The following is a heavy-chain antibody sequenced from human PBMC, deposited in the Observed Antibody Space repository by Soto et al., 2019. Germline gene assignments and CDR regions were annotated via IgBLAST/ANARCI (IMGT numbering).Heavy chain of an antibody. CDR1: GFSFSSFA. Sequence: GGSLRLSCEASGFSFSSFAMNWVRQAPGRGLEWVSYISDDGASIYYADSLKGRFTISRDNAKNSLSLQMNNLRAEDTAVYYCARENSVQAWLHHFDHWGLGTLVTVS. CDR3: ARENSVQAWLHHFDH. J-gene: IGHJ4*02. V-gene: IGHV3-48*03. CDR2: ISDDGASI. D-gene: IGHD5-18*01.